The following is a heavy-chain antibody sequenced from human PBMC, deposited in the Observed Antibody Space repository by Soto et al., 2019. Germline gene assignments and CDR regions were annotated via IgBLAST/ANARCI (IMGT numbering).Heavy chain of an antibody. CDR1: GFTFSSYA. Sequence: PGGSLRLSCAASGFTFSSYAMHWVRQAPGKGLEWVAVISYDGSNKYYAGSVKGRFTISRDNSKNTLYLQMNSLRAEDTAVYYCARDLRVVIVAVPAATERTYNWFDPSGLGTLVTVS. CDR3: ARDLRVVIVAVPAATERTYNWFDP. J-gene: IGHJ5*02. CDR2: ISYDGSNK. V-gene: IGHV3-30-3*01. D-gene: IGHD2-2*01.